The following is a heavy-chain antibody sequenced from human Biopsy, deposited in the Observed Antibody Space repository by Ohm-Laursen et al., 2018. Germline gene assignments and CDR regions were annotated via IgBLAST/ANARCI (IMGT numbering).Heavy chain of an antibody. CDR1: GFTFTDYD. CDR3: ARNVRLEMTDHSGVTTYSRYFAMDA. D-gene: IGHD1-1*01. Sequence: SLRLSCTAPGFTFTDYDISWVRHVPGQGLEWLALISSSSTTIYYADSVRGRFFISRDDAKNSVSLEMSSLRADDTALYFCARNVRLEMTDHSGVTTYSRYFAMDAWGRGTTVTVSS. CDR2: ISSSSTTI. V-gene: IGHV3-11*01. J-gene: IGHJ6*02.